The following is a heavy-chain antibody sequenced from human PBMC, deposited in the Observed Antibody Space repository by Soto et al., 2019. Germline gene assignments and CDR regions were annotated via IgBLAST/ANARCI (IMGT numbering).Heavy chain of an antibody. Sequence: QVQLQQWGAGLLKPSETLSLTCAVYGGSFSGYYWSWIRQPPGKVLEWIGEINHSGSTNYNPSLKSRVTIAVDTSQNQFSLKLSSVTAADTAVYYCARKRGYYDSSGLLGYWGQGTLVTVSS. J-gene: IGHJ4*02. CDR3: ARKRGYYDSSGLLGY. CDR2: INHSGST. D-gene: IGHD3-22*01. CDR1: GGSFSGYY. V-gene: IGHV4-34*01.